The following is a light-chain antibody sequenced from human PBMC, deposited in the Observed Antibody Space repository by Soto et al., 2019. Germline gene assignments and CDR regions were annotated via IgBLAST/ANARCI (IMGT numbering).Light chain of an antibody. V-gene: IGLV2-14*03. J-gene: IGLJ3*02. CDR1: SSDVGGYNY. CDR2: EVS. Sequence: QSVLTQPASVSGSPGQSITISCTGTSSDVGGYNYVSWFQQHPGKAPKLKIYEVSNRPSGVSNRFSGSKSGYRASLTISELQAEDEADYYCTSFTSSSTWVFGGGTKVTVL. CDR3: TSFTSSSTWV.